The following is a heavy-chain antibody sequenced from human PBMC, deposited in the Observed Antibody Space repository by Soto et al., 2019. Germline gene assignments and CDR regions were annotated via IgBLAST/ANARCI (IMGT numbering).Heavy chain of an antibody. CDR3: ARGYYASSGYYFRY. V-gene: IGHV1-3*01. D-gene: IGHD3-22*01. Sequence: QVQLVQSGAEVKTPGASVKISCQASGYTFTSYTLHWVRQAPGQSLEWMGWIKAGNGDTKYSQKFQGRVTITRDTSASTVYIDLSSLRSEDTAVYYCARGYYASSGYYFRYWGLGTPITVSS. CDR2: IKAGNGDT. J-gene: IGHJ4*03. CDR1: GYTFTSYT.